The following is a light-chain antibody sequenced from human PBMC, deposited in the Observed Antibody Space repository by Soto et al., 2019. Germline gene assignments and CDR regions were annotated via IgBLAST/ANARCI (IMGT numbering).Light chain of an antibody. CDR3: HQRTDWPTIT. J-gene: IGKJ5*01. V-gene: IGKV3-11*01. Sequence: EIVLTQSPATLSLSPGERATLSCGASQSVRTVLAWYQQKPGQAPRLLIYYAPTRATGVPARFSGSGSGTDVNLTISNLESEDFGVYYCHQRTDWPTITFGQGTRLDIK. CDR1: QSVRTV. CDR2: YAP.